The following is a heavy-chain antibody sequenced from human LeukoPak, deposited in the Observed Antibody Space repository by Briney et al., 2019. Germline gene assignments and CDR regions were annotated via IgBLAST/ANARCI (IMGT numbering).Heavy chain of an antibody. CDR2: IRYDGSNK. D-gene: IGHD5-18*01. V-gene: IGHV3-30*02. Sequence: GGSLRLSCAASGFTFSSYGMRWVRQAPGKGLEWVAFIRYDGSNKYYADSVKGRFTISRDNSKNTLYLQMNSLRAEDTAVYYCAKGGEVDTAMDSGYWGQGTLVTVSS. J-gene: IGHJ4*02. CDR1: GFTFSSYG. CDR3: AKGGEVDTAMDSGY.